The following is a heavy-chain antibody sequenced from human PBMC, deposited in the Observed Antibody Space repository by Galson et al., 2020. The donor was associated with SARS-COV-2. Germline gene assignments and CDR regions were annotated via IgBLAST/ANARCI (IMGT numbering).Heavy chain of an antibody. CDR2: IWYDGSNQ. D-gene: IGHD2-2*03. CDR3: AKGWIYYYYGMDV. CDR1: GFTFSSYA. J-gene: IGHJ6*02. Sequence: GESLKISCAASGFTFSSYAMHWVRQAPGKGLEWVAVIWYDGSNQYYADSVKGRFIISRDNSKNTLNLQMNSLRAEDTAVYYCAKGWIYYYYGMDVWGQGTTVTVSS. V-gene: IGHV3-33*06.